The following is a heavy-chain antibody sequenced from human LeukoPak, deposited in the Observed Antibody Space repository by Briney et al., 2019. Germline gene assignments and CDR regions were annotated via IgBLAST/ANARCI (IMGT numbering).Heavy chain of an antibody. J-gene: IGHJ4*02. CDR1: GFTVTSNY. CDR3: ARGAATGPTLGLDY. V-gene: IGHV3-53*01. D-gene: IGHD6-13*01. CDR2: IYTGGSP. Sequence: GGSLRLSCVASGFTVTSNYVTWVRQAPGKGLEWVSVIYTGGSPYYADSVKGRFAISRDISKNTVYLQMYSLRAEDTAVDYCARGAATGPTLGLDYWGQGTLVTVSS.